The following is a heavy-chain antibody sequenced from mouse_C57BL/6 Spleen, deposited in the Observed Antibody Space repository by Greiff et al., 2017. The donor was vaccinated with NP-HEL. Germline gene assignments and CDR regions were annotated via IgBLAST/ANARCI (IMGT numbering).Heavy chain of an antibody. CDR3: ATTVVARGYYAMDY. CDR2: ISSGSSTI. Sequence: DVMLVESGGGLVKPGGSLKLSCAASGFTFSDYGMHWVRQAPEKGLEWVAYISSGSSTIYYADTVKGRFTISRDNAKNTLFLQMTSLRSEDTAMYYCATTVVARGYYAMDYWGQGTSVTVSS. D-gene: IGHD1-1*01. CDR1: GFTFSDYG. V-gene: IGHV5-17*01. J-gene: IGHJ4*01.